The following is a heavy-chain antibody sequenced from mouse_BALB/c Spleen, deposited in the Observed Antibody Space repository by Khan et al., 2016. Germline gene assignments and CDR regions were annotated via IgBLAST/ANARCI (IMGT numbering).Heavy chain of an antibody. Sequence: QVQLQQSGAELMKPGASVKISCKSTGYTFTSYWIEWVKQRPGHGLEWIGEILPGSGSTNYNENFKGRATFTADTSSNTAYMQLSSLTSEDSAVYCCVSPYGNSPHYYAMDYWGQGTSVTVSS. CDR1: GYTFTSYW. CDR3: VSPYGNSPHYYAMDY. V-gene: IGHV1-9*01. CDR2: ILPGSGST. J-gene: IGHJ4*01. D-gene: IGHD1-1*01.